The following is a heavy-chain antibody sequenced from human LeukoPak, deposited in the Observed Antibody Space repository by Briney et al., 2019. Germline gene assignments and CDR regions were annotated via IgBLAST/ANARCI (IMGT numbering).Heavy chain of an antibody. CDR1: GYTFTSYG. V-gene: IGHV1-18*01. CDR3: AREVSVDIVVVPAAIREGWFDP. CDR2: ISAYNGNT. D-gene: IGHD2-2*02. Sequence: ASVKVSCKASGYTFTSYGISWVRQAPGQGLEWMGWISAYNGNTNYAQKLQGGVTMTTDTSTSTAYMELRSLRSDDTAVYYCAREVSVDIVVVPAAIREGWFDPWGQGTLVTVSS. J-gene: IGHJ5*02.